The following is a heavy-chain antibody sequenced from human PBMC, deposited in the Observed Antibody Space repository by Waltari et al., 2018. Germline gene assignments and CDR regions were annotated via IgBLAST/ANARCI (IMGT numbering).Heavy chain of an antibody. V-gene: IGHV4-59*01. CDR2: IYYSGST. CDR1: GGSISSYY. D-gene: IGHD3-3*01. J-gene: IGHJ5*02. CDR3: AREGGHYDFWSGYRSNWFDP. Sequence: QVQLQESGPGLVKPSETLSLTCTVSGGSISSYYWSWIRQPPGKGLEWIGYIYYSGSTNSNPPLKSGVTIAVDTSKNQFSLKLSSVTAADTAVYYCAREGGHYDFWSGYRSNWFDPWGQGTLVTVSS.